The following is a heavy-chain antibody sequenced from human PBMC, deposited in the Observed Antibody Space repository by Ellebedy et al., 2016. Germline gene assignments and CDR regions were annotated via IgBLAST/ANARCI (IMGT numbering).Heavy chain of an antibody. CDR3: ARGGNRSPRDGMDV. CDR2: ISPSGASA. CDR1: GYTFTSYG. Sequence: ASVKVSXXASGYTFTSYGISWVRQAPGQGLEWMGIISPSGASATYAQKFQGRVTMTRDTSTSTVYMELSSLRSDDTAVYYCARGGNRSPRDGMDVWGQGTTVTVSS. J-gene: IGHJ6*02. V-gene: IGHV1-46*01. D-gene: IGHD2/OR15-2a*01.